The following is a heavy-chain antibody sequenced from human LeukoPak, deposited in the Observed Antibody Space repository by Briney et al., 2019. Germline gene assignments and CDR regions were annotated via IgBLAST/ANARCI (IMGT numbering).Heavy chain of an antibody. CDR1: GFTVTSNF. V-gene: IGHV3-53*01. Sequence: GGSLRLSCAASGFTVTSNFMTWVRQAPGKGLEWVSVISSGGNTYYADSVKGRFTISRDNSKNTVYLQMNGLRAEDTAVYYCAREVRGYYFDYWGQGTLVTASS. CDR2: ISSGGNT. CDR3: AREVRGYYFDY. D-gene: IGHD5-12*01. J-gene: IGHJ4*02.